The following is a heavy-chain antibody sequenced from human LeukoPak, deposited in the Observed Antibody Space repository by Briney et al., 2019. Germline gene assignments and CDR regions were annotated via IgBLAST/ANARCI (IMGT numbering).Heavy chain of an antibody. V-gene: IGHV1-8*01. J-gene: IGHJ4*02. D-gene: IGHD3-22*01. CDR3: ARGRDYSDTSGYNDY. CDR1: GYTFINYD. Sequence: ASVKVSCKASGYTFINYDINWVRQATGQGLEWMGWMNPNSGNKGYAQKFQGRVTMTRDTFTSTAYMELSSLGSEDTAVYYCARGRDYSDTSGYNDYWGQGTLVTVSS. CDR2: MNPNSGNK.